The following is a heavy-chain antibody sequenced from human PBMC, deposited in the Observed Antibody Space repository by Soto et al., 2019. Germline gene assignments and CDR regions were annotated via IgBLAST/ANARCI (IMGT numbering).Heavy chain of an antibody. CDR1: GFTFRNYA. V-gene: IGHV3-23*01. CDR2: ISNSFSDGNT. J-gene: IGHJ4*02. CDR3: AKVFSPEGGNYFDY. Sequence: QPGGSLRLSCAASGFTFRNYAIDWVRQAPGKGLEWVSAISNSFSDGNTHYADSVKGRFTISRDNDKNTVFLEMNNLRAEDTAVYFCAKVFSPEGGNYFDYWGQGTLVTVSS.